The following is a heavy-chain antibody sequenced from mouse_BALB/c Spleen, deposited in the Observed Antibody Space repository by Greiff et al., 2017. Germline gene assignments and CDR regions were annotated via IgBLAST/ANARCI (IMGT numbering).Heavy chain of an antibody. Sequence: QVQLQQSGPELVRPGVSVKISCKGSGYTLTDYAMHWVKQSHAKSLEWIGVISTYSGNTNYNQKFKGKATMTVDKSSSTAYMELARLTSEDSAIYYCARRDYSNYDYAMDYWGQGTSVTVSA. CDR2: ISTYSGNT. D-gene: IGHD2-5*01. CDR1: GYTLTDYA. V-gene: IGHV1S137*01. CDR3: ARRDYSNYDYAMDY. J-gene: IGHJ4*01.